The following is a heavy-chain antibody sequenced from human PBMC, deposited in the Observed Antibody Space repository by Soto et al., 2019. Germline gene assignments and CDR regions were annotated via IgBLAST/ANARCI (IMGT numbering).Heavy chain of an antibody. V-gene: IGHV1-8*01. Sequence: ASVKVSCKASGYTFTSYDINWVRQATGQGLEWMGWMNPNSGNTGYAQKFQGRVTMTRNTSISTAYMELSSLRSEDTAVYYCARSRKQLSYYYYGMDVWGQGTTVTVSS. CDR1: GYTFTSYD. J-gene: IGHJ6*02. CDR3: ARSRKQLSYYYYGMDV. CDR2: MNPNSGNT. D-gene: IGHD5-18*01.